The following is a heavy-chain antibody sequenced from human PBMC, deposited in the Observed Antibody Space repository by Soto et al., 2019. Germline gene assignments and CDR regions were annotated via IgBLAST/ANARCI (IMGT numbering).Heavy chain of an antibody. J-gene: IGHJ4*02. CDR3: ARDPHYYDSSGYYFDY. V-gene: IGHV1-69*08. Sequence: QVQLVQSGAEVKKPGSSVKVSCKASGGTFSSYTISWVRQAPGQGLEWMGRIIPILGIANYAQKFQGRVTITADNPTIHAYMELSSLRSEYTALYYCARDPHYYDSSGYYFDYWGQGTLVTVSS. CDR1: GGTFSSYT. D-gene: IGHD3-22*01. CDR2: IIPILGIA.